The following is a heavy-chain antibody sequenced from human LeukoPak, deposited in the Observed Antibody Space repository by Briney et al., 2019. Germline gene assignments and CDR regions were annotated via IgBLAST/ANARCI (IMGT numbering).Heavy chain of an antibody. V-gene: IGHV3-7*01. J-gene: IGHJ4*02. D-gene: IGHD2-21*02. CDR2: INQDASEI. CDR3: ATDRDNSDWQKRFDS. CDR1: GFTFSTYW. Sequence: GGSLRLSRAASGFTFSTYWMNWYRQAPGKGLEWVGNINQDASEINYVDSVRGRFTISRDNAKNSLHLQMNSLRAEDTAVYYCATDRDNSDWQKRFDSWGQGTLVTVSS.